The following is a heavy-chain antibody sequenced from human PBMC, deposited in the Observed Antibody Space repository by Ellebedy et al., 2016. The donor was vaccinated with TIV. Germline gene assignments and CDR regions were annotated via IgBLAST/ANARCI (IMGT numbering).Heavy chain of an antibody. CDR3: ARGRYYAMDV. Sequence: GESLKISCADSGFTFSSFWMHWVRQTPGKGLVWVSRINSDGRSTSYADSVKGRFTMSRDNSKNTLYLQVNSLRAEDTAVSYCARGRYYAMDVWGQGTTVTFSS. V-gene: IGHV3-74*01. CDR1: GFTFSSFW. J-gene: IGHJ6*02. CDR2: INSDGRST.